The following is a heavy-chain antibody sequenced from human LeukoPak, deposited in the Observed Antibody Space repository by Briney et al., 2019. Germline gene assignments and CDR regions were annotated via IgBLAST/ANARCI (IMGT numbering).Heavy chain of an antibody. V-gene: IGHV1-46*01. CDR1: GYIFTNYY. D-gene: IGHD3-22*01. Sequence: ASVKVSCKASGYIFTNYYMHWVRQAPGQGLEWMGIINPSGGGTSYAQKFQGRVTMTRDTSTSAVYMELSSLRSEDTAVYDCARGDYDSRGYKPFDYWGQGTLVTVSS. CDR3: ARGDYDSRGYKPFDY. CDR2: INPSGGGT. J-gene: IGHJ4*02.